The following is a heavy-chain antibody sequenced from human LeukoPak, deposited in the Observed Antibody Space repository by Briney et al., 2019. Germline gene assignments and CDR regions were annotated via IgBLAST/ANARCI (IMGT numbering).Heavy chain of an antibody. CDR2: IYPGDSGT. V-gene: IGHV5-51*01. Sequence: GESLKISCKGSGYSFTSYWIGWVRQMPGKGLEWMGIIYPGDSGTRYSPSFQGQVTISADKSISTAYLQWSSLKASDTAMYYCARHKSSGTQPAGTRIDYWGQGTLVTVSS. CDR3: ARHKSSGTQPAGTRIDY. D-gene: IGHD6-13*01. J-gene: IGHJ4*02. CDR1: GYSFTSYW.